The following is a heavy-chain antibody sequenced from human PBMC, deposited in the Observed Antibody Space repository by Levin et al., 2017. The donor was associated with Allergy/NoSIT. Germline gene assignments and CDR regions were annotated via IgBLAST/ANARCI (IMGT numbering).Heavy chain of an antibody. J-gene: IGHJ4*02. CDR2: IYPGDSDT. CDR1: GYSFTSYW. Sequence: ASVKVSCKGSGYSFTSYWIGWVRQMPGKGLEWMGIIYPGDSDTRYSPSFQGQVTISADKSISTAYLQWSSLKASDTAMYYCARNYDFWSGYYTFDYWGQGTLVTVSS. V-gene: IGHV5-51*01. D-gene: IGHD3-3*01. CDR3: ARNYDFWSGYYTFDY.